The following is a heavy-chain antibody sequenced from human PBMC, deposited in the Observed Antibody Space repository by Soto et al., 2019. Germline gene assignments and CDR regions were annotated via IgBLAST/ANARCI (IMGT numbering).Heavy chain of an antibody. D-gene: IGHD5-12*01. J-gene: IGHJ4*02. V-gene: IGHV3-30-3*01. CDR1: GFTFSSYA. CDR2: ISYDGSNK. Sequence: QVQLVESGGGVVQPGRSLRLSCAASGFTFSSYAMHWVRQAPGKGLEWVAVISYDGSNKYYADSAKGRFTISRDNSKNTLYLQMNSLRAEDTAVYYCARESDIVATNPTFDYWGQGTLVTVSS. CDR3: ARESDIVATNPTFDY.